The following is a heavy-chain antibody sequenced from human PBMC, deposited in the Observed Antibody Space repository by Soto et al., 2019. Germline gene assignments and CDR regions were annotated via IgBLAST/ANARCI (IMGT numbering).Heavy chain of an antibody. V-gene: IGHV4-31*03. CDR2: IYYSGST. Sequence: SETLSLTCSVSGGSISSGAYYWTWTRQHPGKGLEWIGYIYYSGSTYYNPSLKSRVTISVDTSKNQFSLRLTSVTAADTAVYYCARDIGGYGKFDCWGQGALVTVSS. CDR1: GGSISSGAYY. J-gene: IGHJ4*02. D-gene: IGHD1-26*01. CDR3: ARDIGGYGKFDC.